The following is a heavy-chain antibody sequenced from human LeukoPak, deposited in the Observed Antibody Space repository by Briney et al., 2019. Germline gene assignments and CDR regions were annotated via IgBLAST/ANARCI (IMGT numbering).Heavy chain of an antibody. V-gene: IGHV1-8*01. J-gene: IGHJ6*02. CDR1: GYTFTSYD. D-gene: IGHD6-19*01. CDR3: ARGPYSSGWTYYYYGMDV. Sequence: ASVKVSCKASGYTFTSYDIHWVRQATGQGLAWMGWMNPNSGNTGYAQKFQGRVTMTRNTSISTAYMELSSLRSEDTAVYYCARGPYSSGWTYYYYGMDVWGQGTTVTVSS. CDR2: MNPNSGNT.